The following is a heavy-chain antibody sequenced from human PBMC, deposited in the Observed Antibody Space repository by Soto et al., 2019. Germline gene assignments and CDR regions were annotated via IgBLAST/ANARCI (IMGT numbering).Heavy chain of an antibody. Sequence: QVQLQESGPGLVKPSETLSLTCTVSGGSISSYYWSWIRQPPGKGLEWIGYIYYSGSTSYNPSLKSRVTISVDTSKNQFSLKLSSVTAADTAVYYCARDQRGFDYWGQGTLVTVSS. CDR1: GGSISSYY. CDR2: IYYSGST. J-gene: IGHJ4*02. CDR3: ARDQRGFDY. V-gene: IGHV4-59*01. D-gene: IGHD3-10*01.